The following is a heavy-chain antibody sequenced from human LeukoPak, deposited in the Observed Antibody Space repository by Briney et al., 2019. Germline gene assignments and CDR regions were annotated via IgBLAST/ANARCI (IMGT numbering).Heavy chain of an antibody. V-gene: IGHV4-59*08. J-gene: IGHJ4*02. Sequence: PSETLSLTCTVSGVSISNYYWSWIRQPPGKGLEWIGYIYNSGSTNYNPSLKSRVTISIDTSKNQFSLKLSSVTAADTAVYYCARHSKQQLLYYFDYWGQGALVTVSS. CDR3: ARHSKQQLLYYFDY. D-gene: IGHD6-13*01. CDR2: IYNSGST. CDR1: GVSISNYY.